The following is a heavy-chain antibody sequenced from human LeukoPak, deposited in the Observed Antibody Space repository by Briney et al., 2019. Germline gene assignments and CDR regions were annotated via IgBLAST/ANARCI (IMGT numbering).Heavy chain of an antibody. Sequence: ASVKVSCKASGYTFTSYGINWVRQATGQGLEWMGWMNPNSGNTGHAQKFQGRVTMTRNTSISTAYMELSSLRSEDTAVYYCARGRSSSSQNLGYWGQGTLVTVSS. D-gene: IGHD6-13*01. J-gene: IGHJ4*02. V-gene: IGHV1-8*02. CDR2: MNPNSGNT. CDR3: ARGRSSSSQNLGY. CDR1: GYTFTSYG.